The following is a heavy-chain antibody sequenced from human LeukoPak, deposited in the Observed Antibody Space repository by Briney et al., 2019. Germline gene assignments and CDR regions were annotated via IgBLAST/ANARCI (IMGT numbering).Heavy chain of an antibody. D-gene: IGHD1-26*01. Sequence: GGSLRLSCAASGFTFSDYWMSWVRQAPGKGLEWVANIKQDGSEKYYVDSVKGRFTISRDNAKNSLYLQMNSLRAEDTAVYYWARPQGELPVYVFDFWGKGTMVTVSS. CDR3: ARPQGELPVYVFDF. CDR1: GFTFSDYW. CDR2: IKQDGSEK. J-gene: IGHJ3*01. V-gene: IGHV3-7*01.